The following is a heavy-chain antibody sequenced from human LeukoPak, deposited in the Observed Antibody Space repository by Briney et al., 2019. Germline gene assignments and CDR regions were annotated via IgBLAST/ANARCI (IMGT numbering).Heavy chain of an antibody. Sequence: ASVKVSCKASGYTFTGYYMHWVRQAPGQGLEWMGWIIPHTGGTNYAQKFQGRVTMTRDTSISTVYMELSRLRSDDTAVYYCARDNPNPGSGWFDPWGQGTLVTVSS. CDR1: GYTFTGYY. D-gene: IGHD3-10*01. V-gene: IGHV1-2*02. CDR2: IIPHTGGT. CDR3: ARDNPNPGSGWFDP. J-gene: IGHJ5*02.